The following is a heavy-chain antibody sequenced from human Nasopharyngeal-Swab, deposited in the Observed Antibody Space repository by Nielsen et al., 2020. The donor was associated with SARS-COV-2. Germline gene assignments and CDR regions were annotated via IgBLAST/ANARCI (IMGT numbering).Heavy chain of an antibody. CDR3: AKAVGYDFWSGYYNY. D-gene: IGHD3-3*01. Sequence: GGSLRLSCAASGITFNNYAMSWVRQGPGKGLEWVSALSAPGNPYYADSVKGRFTISRDNSKNTLYLQMNSLRAEDTAVYYCAKAVGYDFWSGYYNYWGQGTLVTVSS. V-gene: IGHV3-23*01. J-gene: IGHJ4*02. CDR2: LSAPGNP. CDR1: GITFNNYA.